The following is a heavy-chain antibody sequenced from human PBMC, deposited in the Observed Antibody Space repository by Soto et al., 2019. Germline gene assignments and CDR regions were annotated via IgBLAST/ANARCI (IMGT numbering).Heavy chain of an antibody. CDR2: IYYSGST. J-gene: IGHJ4*02. V-gene: IGHV4-59*01. Sequence: TSEALSLTCTVSGGSISSYYWSWIRQPPGKGLEWIGYIYYSGSTNYNPSLKSRVTISVDTSKNQFSLKLSSVTAADTAVYYCARDPTPPTDYGDYVANYFDYWGQGTLVTVSS. D-gene: IGHD4-17*01. CDR3: ARDPTPPTDYGDYVANYFDY. CDR1: GGSISSYY.